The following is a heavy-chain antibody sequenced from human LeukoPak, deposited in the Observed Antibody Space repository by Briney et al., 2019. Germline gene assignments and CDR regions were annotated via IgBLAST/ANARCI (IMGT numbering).Heavy chain of an antibody. CDR3: ARLYCSGGSCYSGLGSADY. D-gene: IGHD2-15*01. CDR1: GASISSSSNY. Sequence: SETLSPTCTVSGASISSSSNYWGWIRQPPGKGLEWIGTIYFRGSTYYNPSLKSRVTISVDTSKNQFSLKLSSVTAADTAMYYCARLYCSGGSCYSGLGSADYWGQGTLVTVAS. J-gene: IGHJ4*02. V-gene: IGHV4-39*01. CDR2: IYFRGST.